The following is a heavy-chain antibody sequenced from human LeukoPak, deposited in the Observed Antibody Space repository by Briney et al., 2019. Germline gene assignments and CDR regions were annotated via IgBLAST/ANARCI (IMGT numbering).Heavy chain of an antibody. CDR1: GFTFSSYA. Sequence: GGSLRLSCAASGFTFSSYAMSWVRQAPGKGLEWVSAISGSGGSTYYAQSVKGRFTISRDNSKNTLYLQMNNLRAEDTAVYYCAKGLGYCSSTSCYTGFDAFDIWGQGTMVTVSS. CDR2: ISGSGGST. D-gene: IGHD2-2*02. V-gene: IGHV3-23*01. CDR3: AKGLGYCSSTSCYTGFDAFDI. J-gene: IGHJ3*02.